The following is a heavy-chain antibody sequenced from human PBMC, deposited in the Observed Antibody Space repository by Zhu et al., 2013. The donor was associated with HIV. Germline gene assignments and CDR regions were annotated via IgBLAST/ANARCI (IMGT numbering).Heavy chain of an antibody. CDR2: IHFSGST. CDR1: GGSVSSGSYY. D-gene: IGHD3-22*01. J-gene: IGHJ4*02. Sequence: QVQLQESGPGLVKPSETLSLTCTVSGGSVSSGSYYWSWTRQPPGKGLEWIGYIHFSGSTNYNPSLKSRVTISVDTSKNQFSLKLSSVTPADTAVYYCARAPDGSSGSYVDYVGPGDPGHRSPQ. V-gene: IGHV4-61*01. CDR3: ARAPDGSSGSYVDY.